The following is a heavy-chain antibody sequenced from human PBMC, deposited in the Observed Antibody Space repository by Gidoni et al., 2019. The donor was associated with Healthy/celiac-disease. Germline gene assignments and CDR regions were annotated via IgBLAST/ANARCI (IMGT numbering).Heavy chain of an antibody. Sequence: QVPLVESGGGVVQPGRSLRLSCAAYGFTFSSYGIHWVRQAPGKGLEWVAVIWYDGSNKYYADSVKGRFTISRDNSKNTLYLQMNSLRAEDTAVYYCAREEAIAARPLDYWGQGTLVTVSS. V-gene: IGHV3-33*01. CDR3: AREEAIAARPLDY. D-gene: IGHD6-6*01. CDR2: IWYDGSNK. J-gene: IGHJ4*02. CDR1: GFTFSSYG.